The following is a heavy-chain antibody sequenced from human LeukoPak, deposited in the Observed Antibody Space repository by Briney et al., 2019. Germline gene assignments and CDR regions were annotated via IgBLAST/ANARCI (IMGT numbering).Heavy chain of an antibody. V-gene: IGHV3-15*01. CDR2: IKSKTDGGTT. CDR1: GFTFSNAW. Sequence: PGGSLRLSCAASGFTFSNAWMSWVRQAPGKGLEWVGRIKSKTDGGTTDYAAPVKGRFTISRDDSKNSLYLQMNSLKTEDTAVYYCTTDASAAGYYFDYWGQGTLVTVSS. J-gene: IGHJ4*02. CDR3: TTDASAAGYYFDY. D-gene: IGHD6-13*01.